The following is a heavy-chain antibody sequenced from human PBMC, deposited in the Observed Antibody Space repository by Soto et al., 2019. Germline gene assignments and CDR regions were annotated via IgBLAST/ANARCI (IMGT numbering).Heavy chain of an antibody. CDR3: ARDLRYYYDSSGYQYYYYGMDV. Sequence: PETLSLTCAVSGGSISSSNWWSWVRQPPGKGLEWIGEIYHSGSTNYNPSLKSRVTISVDKSKNQFSLKLSSVTAADTAVYYCARDLRYYYDSSGYQYYYYGMDVWGQGTTVTVSS. J-gene: IGHJ6*02. CDR1: GGSISSSNW. CDR2: IYHSGST. D-gene: IGHD3-22*01. V-gene: IGHV4-4*03.